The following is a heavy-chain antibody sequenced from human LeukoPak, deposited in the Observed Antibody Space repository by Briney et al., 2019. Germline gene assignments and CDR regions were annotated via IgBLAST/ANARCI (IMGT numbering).Heavy chain of an antibody. D-gene: IGHD2-2*01. CDR3: ASSIVVVPAAMSDDAFDT. Sequence: ASVKVSCKASGYTFTGYYMHWVRQAPGQGLEWMGRINPNSGGTNYAQKFQGRVTMTRDTSISTAYMELSRLRSDDTAVYYCASSIVVVPAAMSDDAFDTWGQGTMVTVSS. J-gene: IGHJ3*02. CDR2: INPNSGGT. CDR1: GYTFTGYY. V-gene: IGHV1-2*06.